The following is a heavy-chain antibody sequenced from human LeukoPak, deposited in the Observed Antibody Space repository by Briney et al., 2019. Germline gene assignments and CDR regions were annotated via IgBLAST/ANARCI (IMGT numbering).Heavy chain of an antibody. D-gene: IGHD3-22*01. Sequence: PSETLSLTCTVSGGSISSGGYSWSWIRQPPGKGLEWLGYIYHSGSTYYNPSLKSRVTISVDRSKNQFSLKLSSVTAADTAVYYCASFPAYYYDSSGYKWGQGTLVTVSS. V-gene: IGHV4-30-2*01. CDR3: ASFPAYYYDSSGYK. J-gene: IGHJ4*02. CDR2: IYHSGST. CDR1: GGSISSGGYS.